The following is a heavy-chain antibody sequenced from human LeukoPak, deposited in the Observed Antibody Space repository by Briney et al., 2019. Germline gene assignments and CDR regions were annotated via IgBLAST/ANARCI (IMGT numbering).Heavy chain of an antibody. CDR2: IWYDGSNK. J-gene: IGHJ4*02. CDR3: ALEMSSSSWTSFDY. D-gene: IGHD6-13*01. CDR1: GFTFSSYG. Sequence: GRSLRLSCAASGFTFSSYGMHWARQAPGKGLEWVAVIWYDGSNKCYADSVKGRFTISRDNSKNTLYLQMNSLRAEDTAVYYCALEMSSSSWTSFDYWGQGTLVTVSS. V-gene: IGHV3-33*01.